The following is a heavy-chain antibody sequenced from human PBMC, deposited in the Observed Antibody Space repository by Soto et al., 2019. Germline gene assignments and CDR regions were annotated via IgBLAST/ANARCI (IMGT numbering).Heavy chain of an antibody. J-gene: IGHJ4*02. CDR3: GSLFEF. CDR2: INNDGSDT. CDR1: GFTFRYYW. V-gene: IGHV3-74*01. Sequence: EVHLVESGGGLVQPGGSLRLSCAASGFTFRYYWLHWVRQVPGRGPVWVSGINNDGSDTFYADFVEGQFTISRDNAKNTVYLQMDSLRAEDTAVYYCGSLFEFWGQGTLVTVPS.